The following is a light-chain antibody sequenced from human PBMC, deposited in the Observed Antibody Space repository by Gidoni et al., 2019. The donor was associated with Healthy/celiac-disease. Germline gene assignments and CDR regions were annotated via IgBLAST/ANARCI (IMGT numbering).Light chain of an antibody. J-gene: IGKJ5*01. CDR1: QSVSSY. CDR3: QQRSNWIT. Sequence: DIVLTQSPATLSLPPGERATLACRASQSVSSYLAWYQQKPGQAPRLLIYDASNRATGIPARFSGSGSGTDFTLTISSLEPEDFAVYYCQQRSNWITFGQGTRLEIK. CDR2: DAS. V-gene: IGKV3-11*01.